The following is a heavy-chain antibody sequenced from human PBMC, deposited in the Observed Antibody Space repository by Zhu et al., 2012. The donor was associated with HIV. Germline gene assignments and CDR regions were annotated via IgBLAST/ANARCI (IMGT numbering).Heavy chain of an antibody. D-gene: IGHD3-10*01. J-gene: IGHJ4*01. V-gene: IGHV4-34*02. CDR2: INHNGAT. CDR1: GASFNDYY. CDR3: VGHRPHFGF. Sequence: QVHLEQWGAGQVRTSETLSLTCAVYGASFNDYYWSWIRQSPGKGLEWIGEINHNGATTYKTSLKSRVTMSVDTSKNQFSLKLRSVTATDAATYFCVGHRPHFGFWGQGTPVIVSS.